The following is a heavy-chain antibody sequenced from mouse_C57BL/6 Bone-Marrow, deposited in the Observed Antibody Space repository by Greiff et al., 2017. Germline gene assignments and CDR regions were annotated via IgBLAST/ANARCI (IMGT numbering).Heavy chain of an antibody. CDR2: ISNGGGST. Sequence: EVMLVESGGGLVQPGGSLKLSCAASGFTFSDYYMYWVRQTPEKRLEWVAYISNGGGSTYYPDTVKGRFTISRDNAKNTLYLQMSRLKSEDTAMYYCARPVYYDYDAAYWGQGTLVTVSA. V-gene: IGHV5-12*01. CDR3: ARPVYYDYDAAY. CDR1: GFTFSDYY. D-gene: IGHD2-4*01. J-gene: IGHJ3*01.